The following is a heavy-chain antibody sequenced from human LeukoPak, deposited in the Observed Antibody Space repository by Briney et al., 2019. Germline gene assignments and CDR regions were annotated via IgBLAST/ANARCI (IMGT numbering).Heavy chain of an antibody. J-gene: IGHJ4*02. V-gene: IGHV4-34*01. CDR2: INHSGST. CDR3: ARGGYDMAPQDYFDY. D-gene: IGHD3-9*01. CDR1: GGSFSGYY. Sequence: SETLSLTCAVYGGSFSGYYWSWIRQPPGKGLEWIGEINHSGSTNYNPSLKSRVTISVDTSKNQFSLKLSSVTAADTAVYYCARGGYDMAPQDYFDYWGQGTLVPVSS.